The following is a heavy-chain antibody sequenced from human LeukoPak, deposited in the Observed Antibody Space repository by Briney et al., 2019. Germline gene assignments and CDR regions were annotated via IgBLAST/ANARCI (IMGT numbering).Heavy chain of an antibody. V-gene: IGHV1-8*01. D-gene: IGHD4-23*01. CDR3: ARGHTDYGGQN. Sequence: AASVKVSCKASGYTLTSYDINWLRQATGQGLEWMGWMNPNSGNTGYAQKFQGRVTMTRNTSISTAYMELSSLRSEDTAVYYCARGHTDYGGQNWGQGTLVTVSS. CDR2: MNPNSGNT. CDR1: GYTLTSYD. J-gene: IGHJ4*02.